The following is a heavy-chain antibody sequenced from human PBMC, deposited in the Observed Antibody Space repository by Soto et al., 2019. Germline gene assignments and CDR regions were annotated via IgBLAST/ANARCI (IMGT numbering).Heavy chain of an antibody. CDR3: ARVGPWVPYYYDSSPYTFENWFDP. J-gene: IGHJ5*02. D-gene: IGHD3-22*01. CDR1: GGSISSGDYY. Sequence: SETLSLTCTVSGGSISSGDYYWSWIRQPPGKGLEWIGYIYYSGSTYYNPSLKSRVTISIDMTNNHVSLILNSVTAADTAVYYCARVGPWVPYYYDSSPYTFENWFDPWGQGTLVTV. CDR2: IYYSGST. V-gene: IGHV4-30-4*01.